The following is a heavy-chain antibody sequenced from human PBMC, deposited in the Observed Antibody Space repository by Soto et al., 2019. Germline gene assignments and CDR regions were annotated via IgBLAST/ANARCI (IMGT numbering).Heavy chain of an antibody. CDR3: ARELREGYCRSTSCVGIDY. V-gene: IGHV4-31*03. J-gene: IGHJ4*02. D-gene: IGHD2-2*01. CDR2: IYYSGST. CDR1: GGSISSGGYY. Sequence: QVQLQESGPGLVKPSQTLSLTCTVSGGSISSGGYYWSWIRQHPGKSLDRIGYIYYSGSTYYNPSLQRRVTISVDKSKNQFSLKLSSVIAADTAGYYCARELREGYCRSTSCVGIDYWGQGPLVTVSS.